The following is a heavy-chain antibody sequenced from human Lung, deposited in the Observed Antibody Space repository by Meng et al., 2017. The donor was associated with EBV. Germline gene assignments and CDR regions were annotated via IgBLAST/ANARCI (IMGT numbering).Heavy chain of an antibody. V-gene: IGHV4-34*02. D-gene: IGHD6-13*01. CDR3: ARGGWSSSWGN. J-gene: IGHJ4*02. Sequence: QVQLQQLGAGLLKPSETLSLTCGVYGGSFSGYYWSWIRQPPGKGLEWIGEINHSGSTNYNPSLKSRVTISVDTSKNQFSLKLSSVTAADTAVYYCARGGWSSSWGNWGQGTLVTVSS. CDR2: INHSGST. CDR1: GGSFSGYY.